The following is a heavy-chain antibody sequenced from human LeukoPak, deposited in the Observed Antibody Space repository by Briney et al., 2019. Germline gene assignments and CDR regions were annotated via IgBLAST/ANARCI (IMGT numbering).Heavy chain of an antibody. V-gene: IGHV3-11*01. CDR1: GFTVSSNY. CDR3: ARESYYGSGTYFNFDS. D-gene: IGHD3-10*01. CDR2: ISNSGGAT. J-gene: IGHJ4*02. Sequence: GGSLRLSCAASGFTVSSNYMSWIRQAPGKGLEWISYISNSGGATNYGDSVRGRFTISRDNSKNSLYLEMNSLRAEDTAIYYCARESYYGSGTYFNFDSWGQGILVTVSS.